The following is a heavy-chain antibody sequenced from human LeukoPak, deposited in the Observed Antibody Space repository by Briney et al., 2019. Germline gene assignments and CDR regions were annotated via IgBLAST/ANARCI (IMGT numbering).Heavy chain of an antibody. D-gene: IGHD2-21*02. Sequence: GASVKVSCKVSGYTLTELSMHWVRQAPGKGLEWMGGFDPEDGETIYAQKFQGRVTMTEDTSTDTAYMELSSLRSEDTAVYYCATTSFYCGGDCYTDYWGQGTLVTVSS. CDR1: GYTLTELS. CDR2: FDPEDGET. J-gene: IGHJ4*02. CDR3: ATTSFYCGGDCYTDY. V-gene: IGHV1-24*01.